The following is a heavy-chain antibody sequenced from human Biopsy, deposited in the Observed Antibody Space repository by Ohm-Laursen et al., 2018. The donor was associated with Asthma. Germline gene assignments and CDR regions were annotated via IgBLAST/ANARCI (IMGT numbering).Heavy chain of an antibody. CDR3: ARGPEYVRSSGTLDY. CDR2: INAGNGNT. V-gene: IGHV1-3*01. CDR1: GYTFINYA. Sequence: GASVKVSCNASGYTFINYAIHWVRQAPGQRLEWMGWINAGNGNTKYSEKFQGRVTITRDTSASTAYMDLSSLRSEDTALYYCARGPEYVRSSGTLDYWGQGTLVTVSS. D-gene: IGHD2-2*01. J-gene: IGHJ4*02.